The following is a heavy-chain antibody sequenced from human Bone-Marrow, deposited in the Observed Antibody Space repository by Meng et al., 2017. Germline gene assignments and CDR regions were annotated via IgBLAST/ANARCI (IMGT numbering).Heavy chain of an antibody. CDR1: GYTFTSYG. CDR3: ARGPLLRYFDWFPPGDAFDI. CDR2: ISAYNGNT. D-gene: IGHD3-9*01. J-gene: IGHJ3*02. V-gene: IGHV1-18*01. Sequence: ASVKVSCKASGYTFTSYGISWVRQAPGQGLEWMGWISAYNGNTNYAQKLQGRVTMTTDTSTSTAYMELRSLRPDDTAVYYCARGPLLRYFDWFPPGDAFDIWGQGTMVTVSS.